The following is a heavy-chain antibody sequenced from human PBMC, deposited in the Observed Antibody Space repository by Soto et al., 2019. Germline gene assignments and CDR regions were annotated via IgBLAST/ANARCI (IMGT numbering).Heavy chain of an antibody. J-gene: IGHJ5*02. CDR2: IYYTETT. CDR1: GVSVTNGDYY. V-gene: IGHV4-30-4*01. CDR3: ARQRRGGYWFDP. Sequence: PSSTLSLPCAVSGVSVTNGDYYWTWMRQSPGKGLEWIGNIYYTETTNYNPSLNSRLSISIDTSRNQFSLQLTSVTAADTAIYYCARQRRGGYWFDPWGQGTLVTVSS.